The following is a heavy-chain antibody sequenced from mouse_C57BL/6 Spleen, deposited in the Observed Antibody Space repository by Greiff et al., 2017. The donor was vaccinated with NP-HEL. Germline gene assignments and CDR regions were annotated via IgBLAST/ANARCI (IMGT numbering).Heavy chain of an antibody. J-gene: IGHJ4*01. Sequence: EVQLQQSGPVLVKPGASVKMSCKASGYTFTDYYMNWVKQSHGKSLEWIGVINPYNGGTSYNQKFKGKATLTVDKSSSTAYMELNSLTSEDSAVYYCARDGYLLRDYAMDYWGQGTSVTVSS. D-gene: IGHD2-3*01. CDR1: GYTFTDYY. V-gene: IGHV1-19*01. CDR3: ARDGYLLRDYAMDY. CDR2: INPYNGGT.